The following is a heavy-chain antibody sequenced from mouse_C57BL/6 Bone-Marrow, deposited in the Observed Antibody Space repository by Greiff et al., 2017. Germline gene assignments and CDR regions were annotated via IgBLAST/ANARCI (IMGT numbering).Heavy chain of an antibody. Sequence: EVQLVESGGGLVQPKGSLKLSCAASGFSFNTYAMNWVRQAPGKGLEWVARIRSKSNNYATYYADSVKDRFTISRDDSESMLYLQMNNLKTEDTAMYYCVRHEDYSNYECAMDYWGQGTSVTVSS. CDR3: VRHEDYSNYECAMDY. D-gene: IGHD2-5*01. CDR2: IRSKSNNYAT. CDR1: GFSFNTYA. V-gene: IGHV10-1*01. J-gene: IGHJ4*01.